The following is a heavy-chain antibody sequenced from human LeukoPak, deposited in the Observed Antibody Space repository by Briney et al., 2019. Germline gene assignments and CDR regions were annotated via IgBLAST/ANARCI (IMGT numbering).Heavy chain of an antibody. CDR3: ARDQDYYDSSGYYRNWFDP. CDR2: ISAYYGNT. CDR1: GYAFTSYG. V-gene: IGHV1-18*01. Sequence: ASVKVSCKASGYAFTSYGISWVRQAPGQGLEWMGWISAYYGNTNYAQKLQGRVTITADKSTSTAYMELSSLRSEDTAVYYCARDQDYYDSSGYYRNWFDPWGQGTLVTVSS. D-gene: IGHD3-22*01. J-gene: IGHJ5*02.